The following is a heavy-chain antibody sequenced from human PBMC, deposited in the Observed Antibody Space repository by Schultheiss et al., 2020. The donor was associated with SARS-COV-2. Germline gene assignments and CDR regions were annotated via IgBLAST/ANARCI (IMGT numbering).Heavy chain of an antibody. CDR3: ARDTGGGDWFDP. CDR1: GGSISSYY. Sequence: SETLSLTCTVSGGSISSYYWSWIRQPPGKGLEWIGYIYYSGSTNYNPSLKSRVTISVDTSKNQFSLKLSSVTAADTAVYYCARDTGGGDWFDPWGQGTLVTVS. J-gene: IGHJ5*02. CDR2: IYYSGST. D-gene: IGHD3-16*01. V-gene: IGHV4-59*01.